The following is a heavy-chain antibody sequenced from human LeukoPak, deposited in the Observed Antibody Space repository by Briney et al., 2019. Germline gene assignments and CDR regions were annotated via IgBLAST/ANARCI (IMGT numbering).Heavy chain of an antibody. D-gene: IGHD3-22*01. Sequence: GRSLRLSCAASGFTFSRFAMHWVRQAPGKGLEWVGRIKSKTDGGTTDYAAPVKGRFTISRDDSKNTLYLQMNSLKTEDTAVYYCTTDLIGYYYDSSGYSTWGSGTLVTVSS. CDR2: IKSKTDGGTT. J-gene: IGHJ4*01. V-gene: IGHV3-15*07. CDR1: GFTFSRFA. CDR3: TTDLIGYYYDSSGYST.